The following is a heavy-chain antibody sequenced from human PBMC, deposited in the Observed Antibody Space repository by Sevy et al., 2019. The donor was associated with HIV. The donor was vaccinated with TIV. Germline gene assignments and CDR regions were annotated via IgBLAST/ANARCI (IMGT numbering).Heavy chain of an antibody. J-gene: IGHJ4*02. CDR2: KHYTGGT. D-gene: IGHD3-10*01. V-gene: IGHV4-59*01. Sequence: SETLSLTCTVSGASISSSYWNWIRQPPGKGLEYIGYKHYTGGTKYNPDLKSRVTISMDTSKNLFSLKLSSVTAADTAMYYCARDLDGSGRWLESWGQGTLVTVSS. CDR3: ARDLDGSGRWLES. CDR1: GASISSSY.